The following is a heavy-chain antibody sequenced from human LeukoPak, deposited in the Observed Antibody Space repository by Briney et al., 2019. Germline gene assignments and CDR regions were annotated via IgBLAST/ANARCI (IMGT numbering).Heavy chain of an antibody. D-gene: IGHD6-19*01. Sequence: GGSLRLSCVASGFTFSTYNMNWVRQAPGKGLEWVSSIVSTSSLMSYSDSVKGRFTISRDNAKNTLYLQMNSLRAEDTAVYYCARDSSGNLDYWGQGTLVTVSS. CDR1: GFTFSTYN. J-gene: IGHJ4*02. CDR3: ARDSSGNLDY. V-gene: IGHV3-21*01. CDR2: IVSTSSLM.